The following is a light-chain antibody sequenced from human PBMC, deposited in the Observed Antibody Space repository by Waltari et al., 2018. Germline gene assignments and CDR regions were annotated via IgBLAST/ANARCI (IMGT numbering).Light chain of an antibody. CDR1: QSVGRS. CDR3: QHYVNLPAT. V-gene: IGKV3-20*01. CDR2: DAS. Sequence: LSCRASQSVGRSLAWYQQKPGQAPRLLIYDASSRATGTPGRFSGSGSGTDFSLAISSLEPEDFAVYYCQHYVNLPATFGQGTKVEIE. J-gene: IGKJ1*01.